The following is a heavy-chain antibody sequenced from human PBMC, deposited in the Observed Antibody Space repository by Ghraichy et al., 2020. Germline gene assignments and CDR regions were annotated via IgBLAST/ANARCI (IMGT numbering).Heavy chain of an antibody. D-gene: IGHD2-15*01. Sequence: GGSLRLSCAASGFTFSSYAMSWVRQAPGKGLEWVSAISGSGGSTYYADSVKGRFTISRDNSKNTLYLQMNSLRAEDTAVYYCAKEYCSGGSCLPDAFDIWGQGTMVTVSS. J-gene: IGHJ3*02. CDR3: AKEYCSGGSCLPDAFDI. CDR2: ISGSGGST. CDR1: GFTFSSYA. V-gene: IGHV3-23*01.